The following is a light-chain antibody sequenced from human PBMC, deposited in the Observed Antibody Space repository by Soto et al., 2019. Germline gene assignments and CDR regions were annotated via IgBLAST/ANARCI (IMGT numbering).Light chain of an antibody. CDR2: GVS. CDR1: RSDIGSYNY. V-gene: IGLV2-14*01. Sequence: QSVLTQPASVSGSPGQSITISCSGTRSDIGSYNYFAWYQQFPGKTPKILIYGVSNRPSGVSSRFSGSKSGNTVSLTISGLQAEDEVYYYCISYTGSSTSYVFGCGTKVTVL. J-gene: IGLJ1*01. CDR3: ISYTGSSTSYV.